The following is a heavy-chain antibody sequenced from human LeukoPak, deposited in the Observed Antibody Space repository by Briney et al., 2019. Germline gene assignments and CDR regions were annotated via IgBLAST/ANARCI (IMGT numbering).Heavy chain of an antibody. CDR2: IYTSGST. Sequence: SETLSLTCTGSGGSISSYYWSWIRQPAGKGLEWIGRIYTSGSTNYNPSLKSRVTMSVDTSKNQFSLKLSSVTAADTAVYYCARVKLYGDYSGLRLDWFDPWGQGSLLTVSS. D-gene: IGHD4-17*01. V-gene: IGHV4-4*07. CDR1: GGSISSYY. CDR3: ARVKLYGDYSGLRLDWFDP. J-gene: IGHJ5*02.